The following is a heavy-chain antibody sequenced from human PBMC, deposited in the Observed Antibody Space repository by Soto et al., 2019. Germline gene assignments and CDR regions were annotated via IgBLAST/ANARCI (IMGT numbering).Heavy chain of an antibody. CDR2: ISGSGGST. CDR1: VFTFSSYA. CDR3: AKDRLYYDSND. Sequence: LXLSCAASVFTFSSYAMSWVRQAPVKGLEWVSAISGSGGSTYYADSVKGRFTISRDNSKNTLYLQMNSLRAEDTAVYYCAKDRLYYDSNDWGQGTLVTVSS. D-gene: IGHD3-22*01. V-gene: IGHV3-23*01. J-gene: IGHJ4*02.